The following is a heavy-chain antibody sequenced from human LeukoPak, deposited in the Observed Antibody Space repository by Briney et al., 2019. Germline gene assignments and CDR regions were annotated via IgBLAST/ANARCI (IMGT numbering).Heavy chain of an antibody. CDR3: ARHHGSGSFPWYDAFDI. CDR2: IYYSGST. Sequence: SETLSLTCAVYGESFSGFYWTWIRQPPGKGLEWIGSIYYSGSTYYNPSLKSRVTISVDTSKNQFSLKLSSVTAADTAVYYCARHHGSGSFPWYDAFDIWGQGTMVTVSS. D-gene: IGHD1-26*01. J-gene: IGHJ3*02. V-gene: IGHV4-34*01. CDR1: GESFSGFY.